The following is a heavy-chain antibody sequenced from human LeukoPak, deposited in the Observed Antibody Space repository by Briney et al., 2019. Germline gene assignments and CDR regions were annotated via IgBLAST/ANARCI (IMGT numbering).Heavy chain of an antibody. D-gene: IGHD2-15*01. J-gene: IGHJ5*02. CDR2: ISTSSSYI. Sequence: GGALRLSCAASGFTFNRYNMNWVRQAPGKGLEWVSSISTSSSYIYYADSVRGRFTISRDNAKNSLYLQMNSLRAEDTAVYSCARGADGVSSNSRGWFDPWGQGTLVTVSS. CDR1: GFTFNRYN. CDR3: ARGADGVSSNSRGWFDP. V-gene: IGHV3-21*01.